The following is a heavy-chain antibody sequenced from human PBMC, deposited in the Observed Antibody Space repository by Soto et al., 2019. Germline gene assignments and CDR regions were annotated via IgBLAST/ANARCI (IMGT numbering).Heavy chain of an antibody. D-gene: IGHD3-22*01. Sequence: QVQLQESGPGLVKPSQTLSLTCTVSGGSISSGGYYWSWIRRHPGKGLEWIGYIYYSGTTYYNPSIKCRVTISVETSNNQFSLKLSSVTAADTAVYYCARGHRTYYYDSSGYDRVYFDYWGQGTLVTVSS. J-gene: IGHJ4*02. CDR1: GGSISSGGYY. CDR3: ARGHRTYYYDSSGYDRVYFDY. V-gene: IGHV4-31*03. CDR2: IYYSGTT.